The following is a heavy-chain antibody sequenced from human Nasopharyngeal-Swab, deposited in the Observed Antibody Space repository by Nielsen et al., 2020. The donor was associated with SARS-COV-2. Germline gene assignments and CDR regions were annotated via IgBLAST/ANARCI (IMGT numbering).Heavy chain of an antibody. Sequence: GESLKISCAASGFTFSSYGMHWVRQAPGKGLEWVAVISYDGSNKYYADSVKGRFTISRDNSKNTLYLQMNSLRAEDTAVYYCARESYDYYYYYGMDVWGQGTTVTVSS. J-gene: IGHJ6*02. CDR2: ISYDGSNK. CDR1: GFTFSSYG. V-gene: IGHV3-30*03. CDR3: ARESYDYYYYYGMDV.